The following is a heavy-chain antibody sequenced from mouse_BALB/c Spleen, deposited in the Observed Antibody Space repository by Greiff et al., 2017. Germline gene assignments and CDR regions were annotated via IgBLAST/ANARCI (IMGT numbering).Heavy chain of an antibody. J-gene: IGHJ4*01. CDR3: ARDRVVYYDYDGAMDY. CDR1: GISITTGNYR. Sequence: DVQLQESGPGLVKPSQTVSLTCTVTGISITTGNYRWSWIRQFPGNKLEWIGYIYYSGTITYNPSLTSRTTITRDTSKNQFFLEMNSLTAEDTATYYCARDRVVYYDYDGAMDYWGQGTSVTVSS. D-gene: IGHD2-4*01. V-gene: IGHV3-5*02. CDR2: IYYSGTI.